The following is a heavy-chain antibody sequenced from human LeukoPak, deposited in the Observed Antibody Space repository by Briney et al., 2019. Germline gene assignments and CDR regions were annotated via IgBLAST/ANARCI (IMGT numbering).Heavy chain of an antibody. V-gene: IGHV4-59*11. D-gene: IGHD6-13*01. J-gene: IGHJ6*02. CDR1: GGSISSHY. CDR2: IYYSGST. Sequence: SETLSLTCTVSGGSISSHYWSWIRQPPGKGLEWIGYIYYSGSTNYNPSLKSRVTISVDTSKNQFSLKLSSVTAADTAVYYCARGRSSWYYYYGMDVWGQGTTVTVSS. CDR3: ARGRSSWYYYYGMDV.